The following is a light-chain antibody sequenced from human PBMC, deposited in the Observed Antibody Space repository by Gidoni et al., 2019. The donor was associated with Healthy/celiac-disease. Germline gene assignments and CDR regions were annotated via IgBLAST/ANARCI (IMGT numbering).Light chain of an antibody. V-gene: IGKV3-11*01. CDR3: QQRSDWPPIFT. Sequence: IVLTQSPATLSLSPGERATLSCRASQSVSSYFAWYHQYPGQPPRRLIYDASNSATGIPARMIGSRSWTNYTTTISSLVPEDYSVEYCQQRSDWPPIFTFGRGTKVEIK. CDR1: QSVSSY. CDR2: DAS. J-gene: IGKJ3*01.